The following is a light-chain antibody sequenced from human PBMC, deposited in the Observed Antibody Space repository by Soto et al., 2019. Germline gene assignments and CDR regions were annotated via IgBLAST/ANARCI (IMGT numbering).Light chain of an antibody. V-gene: IGLV2-14*03. CDR1: SNDVGGYDY. Sequence: QSALTQPASVSGSPGQSITISCTGTSNDVGGYDYVSWYQQHPGKAPKVIIYDVNSRPSGVSRRFSGSKSGNSASLTISGLQAEDEADYFCSSYTASLTWVFGGGTQLTVL. J-gene: IGLJ2*01. CDR3: SSYTASLTWV. CDR2: DVN.